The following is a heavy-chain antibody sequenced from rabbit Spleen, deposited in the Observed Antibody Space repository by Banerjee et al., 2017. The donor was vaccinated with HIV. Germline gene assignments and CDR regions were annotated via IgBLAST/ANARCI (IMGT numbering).Heavy chain of an antibody. V-gene: IGHV1S40*01. CDR2: IYAGSSVST. D-gene: IGHD1-1*01. J-gene: IGHJ4*01. CDR1: GFSFNNNYY. CDR3: ARDLVGVIGWNFYL. Sequence: QSLEESGGDLVKPGASLTLTCTASGFSFNNNYYMCWVRQAPGKGLEYIACIYAGSSVSTYYANWAKGRFTISKTSSTTVTLQMTSLTAADTATYFCARDLVGVIGWNFYLWGQGTLVTVS.